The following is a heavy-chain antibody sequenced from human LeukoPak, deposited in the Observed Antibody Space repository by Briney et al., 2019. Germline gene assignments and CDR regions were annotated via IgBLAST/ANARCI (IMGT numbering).Heavy chain of an antibody. CDR1: GFTFSSDP. Sequence: GGSLRLSCATSGFTFSSDPMNWVRQAPGKGLEWVSHIRSGGDNIHYADSVRGRFTISRDNAKNSLYLQMNSLRVEDTAVYFCVRDAQFAFDIWGQGTMVTVSS. CDR3: VRDAQFAFDI. CDR2: IRSGGDNI. J-gene: IGHJ3*02. D-gene: IGHD5-24*01. V-gene: IGHV3-48*01.